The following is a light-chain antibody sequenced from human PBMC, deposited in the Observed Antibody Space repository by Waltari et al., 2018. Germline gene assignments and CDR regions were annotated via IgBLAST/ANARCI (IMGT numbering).Light chain of an antibody. J-gene: IGKJ3*01. V-gene: IGKV4-1*01. CDR2: WES. CDR1: QNLLYSINNKNY. CDR3: QQYFSIPYT. Sequence: DIVMTQSPDSLQLSLGERATINCKSSQNLLYSINNKNYLAWYQQKPGQSPRLLFYWESILDSGVPDRFSGSGSGTEFTLTISSLQASDVAGYFCQQYFSIPYTFGPGTKVDIK.